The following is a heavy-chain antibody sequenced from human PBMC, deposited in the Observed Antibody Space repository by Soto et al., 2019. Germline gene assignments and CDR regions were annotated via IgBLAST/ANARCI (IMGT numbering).Heavy chain of an antibody. Sequence: ASVKVSCKASGYTFTSYGISWVRQAPGQGLEWMGWISAYNGNTNYAQKLQGRVTMTTDTSTSTAYMELRSLRSDDTAVYYCASFSIAAADPYGMDVWGQGTTVTVS. J-gene: IGHJ6*02. D-gene: IGHD6-13*01. CDR1: GYTFTSYG. CDR2: ISAYNGNT. CDR3: ASFSIAAADPYGMDV. V-gene: IGHV1-18*01.